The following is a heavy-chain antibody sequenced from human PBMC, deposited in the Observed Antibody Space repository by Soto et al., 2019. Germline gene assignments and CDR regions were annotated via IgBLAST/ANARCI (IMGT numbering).Heavy chain of an antibody. D-gene: IGHD2-2*01. J-gene: IGHJ3*02. V-gene: IGHV3-48*01. Sequence: PGGSLRLSCAASGFTFSSYSMNWVRQAPGKGLEWVSYISSSSSTIYYADSVKGRFTISRDNAKNSLYLQMNSLRAEDTAVYYCASQLRFDAFDIWGQGTMVTVSS. CDR2: ISSSSSTI. CDR1: GFTFSSYS. CDR3: ASQLRFDAFDI.